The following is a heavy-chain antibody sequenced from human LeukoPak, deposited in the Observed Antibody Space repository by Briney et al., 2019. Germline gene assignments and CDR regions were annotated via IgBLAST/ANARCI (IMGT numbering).Heavy chain of an antibody. J-gene: IGHJ6*03. D-gene: IGHD2-2*01. CDR1: GFTFSSYG. CDR2: IRYDGSNK. V-gene: IGHV3-30*02. CDR3: AKDGKGLSEIGYCSSTSCYGYYYYYMDV. Sequence: HPGGSLRLSCAASGFTFSSYGMNWVRQAPGKGLEWVAFIRYDGSNKYYADSVKGRFTISRDNSKNTLYLQMNSLRAEDTAVYYCAKDGKGLSEIGYCSSTSCYGYYYYYMDVWGKGTTVTISS.